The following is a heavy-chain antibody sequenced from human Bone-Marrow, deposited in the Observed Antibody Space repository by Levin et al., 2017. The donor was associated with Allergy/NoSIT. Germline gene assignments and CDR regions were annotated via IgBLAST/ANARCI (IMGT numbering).Heavy chain of an antibody. CDR1: GFTVSSKY. Sequence: HTGGSLRLSCAASGFTVSSKYMSWVRQAPGKGLEWVSVIYSGGSTYYADSVKGRFTISRDNSKNTLYLQMNSLRAEDTAVYYCARTYFYDSTGYYYFDYWGQGTLVTVSS. V-gene: IGHV3-53*01. CDR2: IYSGGST. D-gene: IGHD3-22*01. J-gene: IGHJ4*02. CDR3: ARTYFYDSTGYYYFDY.